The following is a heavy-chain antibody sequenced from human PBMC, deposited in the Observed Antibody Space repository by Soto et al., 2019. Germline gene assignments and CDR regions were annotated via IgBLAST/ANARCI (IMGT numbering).Heavy chain of an antibody. V-gene: IGHV3-30*18. D-gene: IGHD3-10*01. Sequence: QVQLVESGGGVVQPGRSLRLSCAASGFTFSHSGFHWVRQAPGKGLEWVIFISSDGNSQYYGDSVKGRFIISRDNSRNTLYLQMNSLRPEDTAVYYCAKDTPGTVSRWGQGTLVTVSS. CDR2: ISSDGNSQ. CDR3: AKDTPGTVSR. J-gene: IGHJ4*02. CDR1: GFTFSHSG.